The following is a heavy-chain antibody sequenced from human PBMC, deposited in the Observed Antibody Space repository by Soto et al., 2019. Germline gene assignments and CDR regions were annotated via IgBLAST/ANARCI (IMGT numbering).Heavy chain of an antibody. D-gene: IGHD5-18*01. CDR2: INHSGST. V-gene: IGHV4-34*01. Sequence: SETLSLTCAVYGGSFSGYYWSWIRQPPGKGLEWIGEINHSGSTNYNPSLKSRVTISVETSKNQFFLRLSSVTAADTAVYYCAGGKGEGAMGHYYGMDVWGQGTTVTVSS. CDR3: AGGKGEGAMGHYYGMDV. CDR1: GGSFSGYY. J-gene: IGHJ6*02.